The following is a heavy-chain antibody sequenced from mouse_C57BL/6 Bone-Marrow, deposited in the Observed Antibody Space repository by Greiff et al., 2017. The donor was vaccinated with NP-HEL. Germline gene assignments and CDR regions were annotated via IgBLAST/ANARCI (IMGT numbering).Heavy chain of an antibody. V-gene: IGHV5-12*01. CDR3: ARQMVTFYYAMDY. CDR2: ISNGGGST. D-gene: IGHD2-1*01. Sequence: DVMLVESGGGLVQPGGSLKLSCAASGFTFSDYYMYWVRQTPEKRLEWVAYISNGGGSTYYPDTVKGRFTISRDNAKNTLYLQMSRLKSEDTAMYYCARQMVTFYYAMDYWGQGTSVTVSS. J-gene: IGHJ4*01. CDR1: GFTFSDYY.